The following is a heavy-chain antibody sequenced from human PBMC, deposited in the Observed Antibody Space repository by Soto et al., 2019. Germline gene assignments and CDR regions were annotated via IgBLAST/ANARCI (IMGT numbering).Heavy chain of an antibody. Sequence: ASVKVSCKASGYTFTSYGISWVRQAPGQGLEWMGWISAYNGNTNYAQKIQGRVTMTTDTSTSTAYMELRSLRSDDTAVYYCARDRGGEQQLVRIDYWGQGTLVTVSS. CDR2: ISAYNGNT. D-gene: IGHD6-13*01. CDR1: GYTFTSYG. V-gene: IGHV1-18*01. CDR3: ARDRGGEQQLVRIDY. J-gene: IGHJ4*02.